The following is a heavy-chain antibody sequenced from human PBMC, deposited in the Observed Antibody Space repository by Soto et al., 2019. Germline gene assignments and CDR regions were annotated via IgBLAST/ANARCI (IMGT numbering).Heavy chain of an antibody. CDR2: ISGSGGST. V-gene: IGHV3-23*01. Sequence: LRLSCAASGFTFSSYAMSWVRQAPGKGLEWVSAISGSGGSTYYADSVKGRFTISRDNSKNTLYLQMNSLRAEDTAVYYCAKDLPGPCSSTSCYAALDIWGQGTMVTVSS. D-gene: IGHD2-2*01. J-gene: IGHJ3*02. CDR3: AKDLPGPCSSTSCYAALDI. CDR1: GFTFSSYA.